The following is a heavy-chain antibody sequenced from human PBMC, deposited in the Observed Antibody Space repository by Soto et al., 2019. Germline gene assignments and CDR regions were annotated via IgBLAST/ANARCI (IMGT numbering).Heavy chain of an antibody. Sequence: GGSLRLSCEASGFPFSSYPMTWVRQAPGKGLEWVSTISVSVSSTYVADSMKGRFTLSRDDSKNTLYLQMNSLTVDDTATYYCARQAAGEFLPYYYHGIDVWGQGTTVTVSS. V-gene: IGHV3-23*01. CDR2: ISVSVSST. J-gene: IGHJ6*02. D-gene: IGHD3-10*01. CDR1: GFPFSSYP. CDR3: ARQAAGEFLPYYYHGIDV.